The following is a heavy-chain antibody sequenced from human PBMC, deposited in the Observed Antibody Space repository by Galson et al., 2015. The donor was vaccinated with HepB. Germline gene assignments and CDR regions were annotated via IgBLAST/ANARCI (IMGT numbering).Heavy chain of an antibody. D-gene: IGHD1-1*01. J-gene: IGHJ4*02. CDR2: ISYDGSNK. CDR3: ARDRPGEVLDY. Sequence: SLRLSCAASGSTFSSYAMHWVRQAPGKGLEWVAVISYDGSNKYYADSVKGRFTISRDNSKNTLYLQMNSLRAEDTAVYYCARDRPGEVLDYWGQGTLVTVSS. CDR1: GSTFSSYA. V-gene: IGHV3-30*04.